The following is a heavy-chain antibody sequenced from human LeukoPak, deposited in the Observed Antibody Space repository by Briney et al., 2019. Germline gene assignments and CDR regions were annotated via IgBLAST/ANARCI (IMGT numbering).Heavy chain of an antibody. CDR3: ARGSGSYYAQRQDY. J-gene: IGHJ4*02. Sequence: GSVKVSCKASVYTFFSYFLHWVRQPRAQGREGMGIINPNVGSTTYAQKFQGRVTMNRDTSTSTVYMELSSLRSEDTAVYYCARGSGSYYAQRQDYWGQGTQVTVSS. D-gene: IGHD3-10*01. CDR1: VYTFFSYF. CDR2: INPNVGST. V-gene: IGHV1-46*01.